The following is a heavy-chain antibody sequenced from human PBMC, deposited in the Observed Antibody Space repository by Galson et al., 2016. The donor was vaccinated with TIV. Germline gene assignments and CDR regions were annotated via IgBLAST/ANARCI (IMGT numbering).Heavy chain of an antibody. CDR2: VDPEDGQT. D-gene: IGHD2-8*01. CDR1: GYNFTDYY. CDR3: TTVRLRGSGGMDV. Sequence: VKVSCKVSGYNFTDYYLPWMQQAPGKGFEWMGHVDPEDGQTKYAPKFQGRVTMSADTSTDTAYMELTSLRSEDTAIYFCTTVRLRGSGGMDVWGQGTTVIVSS. J-gene: IGHJ6*02. V-gene: IGHV1-69-2*01.